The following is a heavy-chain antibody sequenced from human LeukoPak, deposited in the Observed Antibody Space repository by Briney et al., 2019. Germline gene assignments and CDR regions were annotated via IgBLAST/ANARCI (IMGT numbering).Heavy chain of an antibody. CDR1: GYTFTSYD. Sequence: ASVKVTCKASGYTFTSYDINWVRQATGQGLEWIGWMNPNSGNTGYAQKLQGRVTMTTDTSTSTAYMELRSLRSDDTAVYYCARDRKIAVAIYYYYGMDVWGQGTTVTVSS. CDR2: MNPNSGNT. D-gene: IGHD6-19*01. V-gene: IGHV1-8*01. CDR3: ARDRKIAVAIYYYYGMDV. J-gene: IGHJ6*02.